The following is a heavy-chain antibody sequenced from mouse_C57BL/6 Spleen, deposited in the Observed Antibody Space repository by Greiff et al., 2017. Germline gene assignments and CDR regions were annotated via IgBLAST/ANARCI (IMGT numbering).Heavy chain of an antibody. V-gene: IGHV5-6*01. Sequence: EVQGVESGGDLVKPGGSLKLSCAASGFTFSSYGMSWVRQTPDKRLEWVATISSGGSYTYYPDSVKGRFTISRDNAKNTLYLQMSSLKSEDTAMYYCARHDGTPSWYFEVWGTGTTVTASS. J-gene: IGHJ1*03. CDR3: ARHDGTPSWYFEV. CDR1: GFTFSSYG. CDR2: ISSGGSYT. D-gene: IGHD2-3*01.